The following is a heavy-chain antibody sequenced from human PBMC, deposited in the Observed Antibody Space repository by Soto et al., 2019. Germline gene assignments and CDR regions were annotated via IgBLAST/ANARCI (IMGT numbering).Heavy chain of an antibody. CDR3: ASHNFFCGGDCKSRGMDV. CDR1: GYMFTNYW. V-gene: IGHV5-10-1*01. D-gene: IGHD2-21*02. J-gene: IGHJ6*02. Sequence: PXESLKMFYRGSGYMFTNYWISLVRQVSGGGLEWLGRIDPSDSYTKYNPSFQGHVTISADKSTSTAYLQWSSLRASDTAVYYCASHNFFCGGDCKSRGMDVWGQGTTVTVSS. CDR2: IDPSDSYT.